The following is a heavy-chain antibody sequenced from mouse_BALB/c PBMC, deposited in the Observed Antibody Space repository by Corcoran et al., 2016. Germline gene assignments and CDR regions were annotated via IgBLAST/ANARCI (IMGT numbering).Heavy chain of an antibody. D-gene: IGHD3-1*01. CDR3: ARRGLRNYYAMDY. CDR1: GYTFTDYY. J-gene: IGHJ4*01. V-gene: IGHV1-19*01. CDR2: VNPYNGGT. Sequence: GTELVKPGASVKMSCKASGYTFTDYYMDWVKQSHGESFEWIGRVNPYNGGTSYNQKFKGKATLTVDKSSSTAYMELNSLTSEDSAVYYCARRGLRNYYAMDYCGQGTSVTVSS.